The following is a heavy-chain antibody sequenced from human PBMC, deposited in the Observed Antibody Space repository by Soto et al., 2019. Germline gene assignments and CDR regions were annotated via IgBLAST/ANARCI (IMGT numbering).Heavy chain of an antibody. V-gene: IGHV3-33*06. Sequence: GGSLRLSCAASGFTFGTYAMHWVRQAPGKGLEWVAGIYYDGSNRYYGDAVKGRFTISRDNSKNTLYLQMNSLRAEDTAVYYCAKPPAPSDYWGQGTLVTVSS. CDR3: AKPPAPSDY. CDR1: GFTFGTYA. J-gene: IGHJ4*02. CDR2: IYYDGSNR.